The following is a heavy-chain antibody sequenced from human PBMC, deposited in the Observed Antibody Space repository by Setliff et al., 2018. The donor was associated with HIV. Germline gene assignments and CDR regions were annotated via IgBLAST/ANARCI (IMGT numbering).Heavy chain of an antibody. CDR2: IIPISGTA. D-gene: IGHD2-2*01. CDR3: ARDFGGYCSSMSCPGLFDP. J-gene: IGHJ5*02. CDR1: GYDFRRYG. Sequence: ASVKVSCKTSGYDFRRYGIAWVRQAPGQGLEWMGGIIPISGTANYAQKFQGRVTITTHESTSTAYMELSSLRSEDTAVYYCARDFGGYCSSMSCPGLFDPWGQGTLVTVSS. V-gene: IGHV1-69*05.